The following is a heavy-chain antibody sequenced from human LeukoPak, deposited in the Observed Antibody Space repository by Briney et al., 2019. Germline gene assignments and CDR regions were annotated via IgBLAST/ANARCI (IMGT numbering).Heavy chain of an antibody. Sequence: ASVKVSCKASGYTFTSYYMHWVRQAPGQGLEWMGIINPSGGSTSYAQKFQGRVTMTEDTSTDTAYMELSSLRSEDTAVYYCATASRDSSGWYGYYFDYWGQGTLVTVSS. CDR3: ATASRDSSGWYGYYFDY. V-gene: IGHV1-46*01. CDR2: INPSGGST. J-gene: IGHJ4*02. CDR1: GYTFTSYY. D-gene: IGHD6-19*01.